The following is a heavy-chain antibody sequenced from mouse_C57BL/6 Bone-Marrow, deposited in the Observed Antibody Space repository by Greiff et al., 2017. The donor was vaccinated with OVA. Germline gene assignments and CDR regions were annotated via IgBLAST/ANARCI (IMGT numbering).Heavy chain of an antibody. CDR3: ARGWLLRWAWFAY. Sequence: QVQLQQSDAELVKPGASVKISCKVSGYTFTDHTINWMKQRPEQGLEWIGYIYPRDGSPKYNEKFKGKATLTADKSSSTAYMQLNSLTSEDSAVYFCARGWLLRWAWFAYWGQGTLVTVSA. CDR1: GYTFTDHT. CDR2: IYPRDGSP. D-gene: IGHD1-1*01. V-gene: IGHV1-78*01. J-gene: IGHJ3*01.